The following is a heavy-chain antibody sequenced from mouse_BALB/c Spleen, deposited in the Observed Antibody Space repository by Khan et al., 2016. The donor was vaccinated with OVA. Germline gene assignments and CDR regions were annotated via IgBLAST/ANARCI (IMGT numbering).Heavy chain of an antibody. CDR1: GYTFTSYW. V-gene: IGHV1-59*01. D-gene: IGHD2-14*01. Sequence: QVQLKQSGPELLRPGTSVKMSCKASGYTFTSYWMNWVKQRPGQGLEWIGMIDPSNSETKLNQKFKDKATLNEDKSSNTAFLQLSSLTSEDSAVYYCARSGYAAFAYWGQGTLVTVSA. CDR2: IDPSNSET. J-gene: IGHJ3*01. CDR3: ARSGYAAFAY.